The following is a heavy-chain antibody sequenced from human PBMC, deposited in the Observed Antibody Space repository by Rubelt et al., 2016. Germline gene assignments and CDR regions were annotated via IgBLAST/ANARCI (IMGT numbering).Heavy chain of an antibody. CDR3: AHMIYGGNSVADY. CDR1: GFSLSPSGVG. Sequence: QITLKESGPTLVKPTQTLPLTCTFSGFSLSPSGVGVGWNRQPPGKALEWLALIYWDDDKRYSPALKSKLNITKETSKTQEVLTMTNMDPVEPANYSCAHMIYGGNSVADYWGQGTLVTVSS. V-gene: IGHV2-5*02. J-gene: IGHJ4*02. CDR2: IYWDDDK. D-gene: IGHD4-23*01.